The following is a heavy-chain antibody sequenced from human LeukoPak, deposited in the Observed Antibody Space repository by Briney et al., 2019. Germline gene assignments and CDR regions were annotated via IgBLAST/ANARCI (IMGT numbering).Heavy chain of an antibody. D-gene: IGHD7-27*01. CDR3: ARGPNTGAFDD. CDR1: GYTFSDYY. CDR2: INPKSGDT. V-gene: IGHV1-2*02. J-gene: IGHJ4*02. Sequence: ASVKVSCKASGYTFSDYYMHWWRQAPGQRLEWLGWINPKSGDTNFAQNFQGRVTMTRDTSISTAYMELSSLTSDDRAVYYCARGPNTGAFDDWGQGTLVTVSS.